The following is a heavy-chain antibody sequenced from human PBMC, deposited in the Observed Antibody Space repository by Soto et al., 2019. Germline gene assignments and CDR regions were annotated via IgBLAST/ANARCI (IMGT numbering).Heavy chain of an antibody. CDR3: VRSSGSQPRAGWFDP. D-gene: IGHD1-26*01. Sequence: EVQLVESGGGLAQPGWSRRLSCAASGFNFDDHAMHWVRQSPGKGLEWVSGISWNSVTINYADSINGRFTISRDNAKRTLYLQMNNLRPADTAMYFCVRSSGSQPRAGWFDPWGQGTLVTVS. V-gene: IGHV3-9*01. J-gene: IGHJ5*02. CDR1: GFNFDDHA. CDR2: ISWNSVTI.